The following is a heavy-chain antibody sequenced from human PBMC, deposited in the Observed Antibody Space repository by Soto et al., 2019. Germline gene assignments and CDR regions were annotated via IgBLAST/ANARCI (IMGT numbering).Heavy chain of an antibody. CDR1: GESFIGYY. J-gene: IGHJ5*02. Sequence: PSETLSLTCAVYGESFIGYYWNWISQHPGKGLEWMGEINHRRSTNYNPSLKSRVSISIDTSKNQFSLKLTSVTAADTSVYYCARTDIVTTNWFDPWGQGTLVTVS. D-gene: IGHD5-12*01. V-gene: IGHV4-34*01. CDR2: INHRRST. CDR3: ARTDIVTTNWFDP.